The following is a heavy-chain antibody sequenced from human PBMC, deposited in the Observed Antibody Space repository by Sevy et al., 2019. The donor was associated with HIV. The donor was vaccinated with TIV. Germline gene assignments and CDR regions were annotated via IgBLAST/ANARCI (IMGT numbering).Heavy chain of an antibody. J-gene: IGHJ3*02. V-gene: IGHV3-7*01. D-gene: IGHD7-27*01. Sequence: GGSPRLSCAASGFTFSSYWMSWVRQAPGKGLEWVANIKQDGSEKYYVDSVKGRFTISRDNAKNSLYLQMNSLRAEDTAVYYCARQRTGDAFDIWGQGTMVTVSS. CDR1: GFTFSSYW. CDR2: IKQDGSEK. CDR3: ARQRTGDAFDI.